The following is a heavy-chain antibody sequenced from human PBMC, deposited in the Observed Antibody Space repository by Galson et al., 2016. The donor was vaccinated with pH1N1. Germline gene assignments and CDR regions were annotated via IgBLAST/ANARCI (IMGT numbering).Heavy chain of an antibody. D-gene: IGHD3-3*01. V-gene: IGHV7-4-1*02. CDR2: INTDPGNP. CDR3: GREGLSGVATDF. CDR1: GYTFTHYA. Sequence: SVKVSCKASGYTFTHYAVNWVRQAPGQGLEWMGWINTDPGNPTYAQYFTGRFVFSLDTSINTTYLQINSLKFEDTAVYYCGREGLSGVATDFWGQGTLVTVSS. J-gene: IGHJ4*02.